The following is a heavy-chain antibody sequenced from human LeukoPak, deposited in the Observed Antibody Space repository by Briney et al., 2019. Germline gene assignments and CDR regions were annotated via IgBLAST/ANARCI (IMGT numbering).Heavy chain of an antibody. V-gene: IGHV1-2*02. D-gene: IGHD3-10*01. CDR2: INPNSGGT. Sequence: ASVKVSCKASVYTFTGYYMHWVRQAPGQGLEWMGWINPNSGGTNYAQKFQGRVTMTRDTSISTAYMELSRLRSDDTAVYYCARSRITMARGVFNWFDHWGQGTLVTVSS. J-gene: IGHJ5*02. CDR1: VYTFTGYY. CDR3: ARSRITMARGVFNWFDH.